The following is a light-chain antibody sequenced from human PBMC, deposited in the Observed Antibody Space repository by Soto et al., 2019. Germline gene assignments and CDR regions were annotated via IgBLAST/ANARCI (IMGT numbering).Light chain of an antibody. J-gene: IGKJ4*01. V-gene: IGKV1-5*03. CDR2: KTS. Sequence: DIQMIQSPSTLSASVGDRVTITCRASQSIDSWLAWYQQKPGKAPNLLIYKTSNLESGVPSRFSGSGSGTEFSLAISSLQPDDFATYYCQQYKSFSLTFGGGTKVDIK. CDR3: QQYKSFSLT. CDR1: QSIDSW.